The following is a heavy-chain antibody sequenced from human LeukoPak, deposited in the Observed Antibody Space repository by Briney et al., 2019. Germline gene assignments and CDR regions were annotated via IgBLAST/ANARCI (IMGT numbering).Heavy chain of an antibody. CDR2: IDYSGST. CDR1: GGSISGSSFF. D-gene: IGHD3-10*01. Sequence: KPSETLSLTCTVSGGSISGSSFFWGWIRQPPGKGLEWIGSIDYSGSTNYNPSLKSRVTISVDTSKNQFSLKLSSVTAADTAVYYCARARTYGSGSYRKPEPFQHWGQGTLVTVSS. J-gene: IGHJ1*01. V-gene: IGHV4-39*07. CDR3: ARARTYGSGSYRKPEPFQH.